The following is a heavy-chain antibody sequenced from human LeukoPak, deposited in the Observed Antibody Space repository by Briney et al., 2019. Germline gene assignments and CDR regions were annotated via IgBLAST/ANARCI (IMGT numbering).Heavy chain of an antibody. J-gene: IGHJ4*02. CDR2: ISSSGGTTT. V-gene: IGHV3-11*04. D-gene: IGHD6-13*01. CDR3: ARVGQLAAAGTVDY. CDR1: GFTFSDYY. Sequence: GGSLRLSCAASGFTFSDYYMSWIRQAPEKGLEWVSYISSSGGTTTHYAESVKGRFTISRDNAKNSLYLQMNSLRVEDTAVYYCARVGQLAAAGTVDYGGQGTLVTVSS.